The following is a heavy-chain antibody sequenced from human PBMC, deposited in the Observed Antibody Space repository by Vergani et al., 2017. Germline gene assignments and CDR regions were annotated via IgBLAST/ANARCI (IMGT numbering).Heavy chain of an antibody. D-gene: IGHD4-17*01. J-gene: IGHJ6*02. Sequence: QVQLVESGGGLVKPGGSLRLSCAASGFTFSDYYMSWIRQAPGKGLEWVSYISSSSSYTNYADSVKGRFTISRDNAKNSLYLQMNSLRAEDTAVYYCARDFSTVTTPHYYYYGMDVWGQGTTVTVSS. CDR1: GFTFSDYY. CDR3: ARDFSTVTTPHYYYYGMDV. V-gene: IGHV3-11*05. CDR2: ISSSSSYT.